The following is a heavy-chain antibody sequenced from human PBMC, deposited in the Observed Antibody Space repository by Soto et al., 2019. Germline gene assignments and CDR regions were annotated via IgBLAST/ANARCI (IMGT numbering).Heavy chain of an antibody. CDR1: GFSFTNFA. V-gene: IGHV3-23*01. J-gene: IGHJ6*02. CDR2: IGASGDIT. CDR3: TTGSGGAGDCSSTSCYTGMEV. D-gene: IGHD2-2*02. Sequence: RGSMRLSCAASGFSFTNFAMSWVRQAPGKGLEWVAGIGASGDITWYADSVKGRLSISRDNSKNTLYLQLNSLRFEDTAVYYCTTGSGGAGDCSSTSCYTGMEVWGPGTTV.